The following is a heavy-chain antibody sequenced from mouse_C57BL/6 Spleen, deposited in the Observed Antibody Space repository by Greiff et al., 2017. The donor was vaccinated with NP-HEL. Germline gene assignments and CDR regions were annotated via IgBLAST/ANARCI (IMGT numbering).Heavy chain of an antibody. CDR1: GYTFTTYP. V-gene: IGHV1-47*01. J-gene: IGHJ1*03. CDR3: ARTIYYYGYWYFDV. CDR2: FHPYNDDT. D-gene: IGHD1-1*01. Sequence: VQLQQPGAELVKPGASVKMSCKASGYTFTTYPIEWMKQNHGKSLEWIGNFHPYNDDTKYNEKFKGKATLTVEKSSSTVYLELSRLTSDDSAVYYCARTIYYYGYWYFDVWGTGTTVTVSS.